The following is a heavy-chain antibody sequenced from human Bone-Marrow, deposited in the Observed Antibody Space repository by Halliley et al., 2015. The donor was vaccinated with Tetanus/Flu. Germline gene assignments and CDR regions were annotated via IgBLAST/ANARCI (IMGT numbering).Heavy chain of an antibody. Sequence: WLRYIYFNANTNYNASLQSRVAISLDSSKNQFSIKLKSVTEAETAVYYCAGVGPLYYDSMGVWGPGTTVTVSS. V-gene: IGHV4-59*01. CDR3: AGVGPLYYDSMGV. J-gene: IGHJ6*02. CDR2: IYFNANT. D-gene: IGHD3-16*02.